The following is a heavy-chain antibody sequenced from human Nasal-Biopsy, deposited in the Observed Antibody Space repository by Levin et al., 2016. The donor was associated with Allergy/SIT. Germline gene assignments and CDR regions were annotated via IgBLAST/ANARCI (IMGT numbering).Heavy chain of an antibody. CDR3: ARASVLYDDTDH. Sequence: ASVKVSCKTSGYTFTSFFMHWVRQAPGQGLEWIGKVTPTDGTSTYGQRFQGRVTITADESTATAYMDLSSLRSDDTAIYFCARASVLYDDTDHWGQGTLVTVSS. J-gene: IGHJ5*02. CDR1: GYTFTSFF. D-gene: IGHD3-16*01. CDR2: VTPTDGTS. V-gene: IGHV1-46*01.